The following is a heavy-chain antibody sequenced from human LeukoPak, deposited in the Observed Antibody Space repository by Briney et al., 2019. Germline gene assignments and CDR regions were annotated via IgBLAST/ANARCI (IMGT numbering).Heavy chain of an antibody. CDR1: GGSFSGYY. V-gene: IGHV4-34*01. D-gene: IGHD3-10*01. CDR3: ARHNIRGVSHWSDP. CDR2: INHSGST. J-gene: IGHJ5*02. Sequence: SETLSLTCAVYGGSFSGYYWSWIRQPPGKGLEWIGEINHSGSTNYNPSLKSRVTTSVDTSKNQFSLKLSSVTAADTAVYYCARHNIRGVSHWSDPWGQGTQVTVSS.